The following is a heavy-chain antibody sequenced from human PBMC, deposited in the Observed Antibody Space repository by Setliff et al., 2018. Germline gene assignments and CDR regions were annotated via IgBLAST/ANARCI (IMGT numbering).Heavy chain of an antibody. V-gene: IGHV3-23*01. CDR2: ISSNGGST. CDR1: EFILSSFA. Sequence: GGSLRLSCAASEFILSSFAMNWVRQAPGKGLEWVSSISSNGGSTYYADSVKGRFTISRDNAKNTLYLQMNSLRADDTAVYYCARASLGKFGSAVEYFHHWGQGTLVTVSS. D-gene: IGHD2-15*01. J-gene: IGHJ1*01. CDR3: ARASLGKFGSAVEYFHH.